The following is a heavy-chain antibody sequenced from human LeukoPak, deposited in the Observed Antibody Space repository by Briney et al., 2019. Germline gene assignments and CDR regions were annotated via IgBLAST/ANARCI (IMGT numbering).Heavy chain of an antibody. V-gene: IGHV3-30*18. CDR2: ISYDGSNK. Sequence: SGGSLRLSCAASGFTFSSYWMNWARQAPGKGLEWVAVISYDGSNKYYADSVKGRFTISRDNSKNTLYLQMNSLRAEDTAVYYCAKELRDYWGQGTLVTVSS. CDR1: GFTFSSYW. D-gene: IGHD4-17*01. J-gene: IGHJ4*02. CDR3: AKELRDY.